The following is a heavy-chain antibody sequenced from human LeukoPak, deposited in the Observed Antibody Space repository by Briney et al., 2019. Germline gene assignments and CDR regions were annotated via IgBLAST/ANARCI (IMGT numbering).Heavy chain of an antibody. CDR2: ISTYSGST. CDR1: GYTFTNYD. D-gene: IGHD4-23*01. CDR3: ARQGYGGNPQGAAGY. Sequence: GSVKVSCKASGYTFTNYDFSWVRQAPGQGLEWMGWISTYSGSTNYAQKLQGRVTMTTDTSTSTAYMELRSLSSDDTAVYYCARQGYGGNPQGAAGYWGQGTLVTVSS. J-gene: IGHJ4*02. V-gene: IGHV1-18*01.